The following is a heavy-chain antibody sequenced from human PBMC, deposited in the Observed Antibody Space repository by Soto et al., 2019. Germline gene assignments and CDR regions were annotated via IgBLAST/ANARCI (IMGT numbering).Heavy chain of an antibody. CDR2: ISTYNGNT. V-gene: IGHV1-18*01. Sequence: QVQLVQSGAEVKKPGASVKVSCKASGYTFITYGVSWVRQAPGQGLDLLGWISTYNGNTRYAERLQGRVTMTTDTTTNTAYMELSNLRSDDTPVYYCAREPTDYYDNSTNYFLDYWGQGTLVTVSS. CDR1: GYTFITYG. CDR3: AREPTDYYDNSTNYFLDY. J-gene: IGHJ4*02. D-gene: IGHD3-22*01.